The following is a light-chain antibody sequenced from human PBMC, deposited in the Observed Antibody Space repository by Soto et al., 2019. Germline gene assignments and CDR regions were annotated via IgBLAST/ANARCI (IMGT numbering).Light chain of an antibody. CDR3: QQRSNWIT. V-gene: IGKV1-5*03. CDR1: QTISSW. Sequence: DIQMTQSPSTLSGSVGDRVTITCRASQTISSWLAWYQQKPGKAPKLLIYKASTLKSGVPSRFSGSGSGTEFTLTISSLEPEDFAVYYCQQRSNWITFGQGTDWRL. J-gene: IGKJ5*01. CDR2: KAS.